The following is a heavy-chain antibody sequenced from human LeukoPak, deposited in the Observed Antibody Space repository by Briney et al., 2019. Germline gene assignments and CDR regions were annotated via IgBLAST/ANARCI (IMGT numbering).Heavy chain of an antibody. CDR1: GFTFDDYA. V-gene: IGHV3-9*01. J-gene: IGHJ3*02. Sequence: PGGSLRLSCAASGFTFDDYAMHWVRHTPGKGLEWVSGISWNSGSIGYTDSVKGRFTISRDNAKSSLYLQMNSLRAEDTALYYCAKDIRSDSSGRQAFDIWGQGTMVTVSS. CDR3: AKDIRSDSSGRQAFDI. CDR2: ISWNSGSI. D-gene: IGHD6-19*01.